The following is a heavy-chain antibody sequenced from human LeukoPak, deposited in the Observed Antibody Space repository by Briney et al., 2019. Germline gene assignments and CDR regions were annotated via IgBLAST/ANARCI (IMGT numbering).Heavy chain of an antibody. D-gene: IGHD2/OR15-2a*01. CDR2: IYYSGST. V-gene: IGHV4-59*01. Sequence: SETLSLTCTVSGGSLSSYYWSWIRQPPGKGLEWIGYIYYSGSTNYNPSLKSRVTISVDTSKNQFSLKLSSVTAADTAVYYCARAIGPRNYSLWGWGQGTLVTVSS. J-gene: IGHJ4*02. CDR3: ARAIGPRNYSLWG. CDR1: GGSLSSYY.